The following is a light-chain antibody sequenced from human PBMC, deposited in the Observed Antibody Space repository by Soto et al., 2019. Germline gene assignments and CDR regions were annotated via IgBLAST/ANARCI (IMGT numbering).Light chain of an antibody. V-gene: IGKV3-20*01. J-gene: IGKJ1*01. Sequence: EILLTQSPGTLSLSPGEGATLSCRASQSISTSYLAWYQQKPGQAPRLLIYGASSRATGIPDRFSGSGSGTDFTLTISRLEPEDFAVYYCQQSGDSQWTFGQGTKVDIK. CDR3: QQSGDSQWT. CDR1: QSISTSY. CDR2: GAS.